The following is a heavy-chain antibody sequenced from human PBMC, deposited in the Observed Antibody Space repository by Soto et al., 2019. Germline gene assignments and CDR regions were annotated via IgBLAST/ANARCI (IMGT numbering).Heavy chain of an antibody. Sequence: ASVKVSCKASGYMFTDYYMHWVRQAPGQGLEWMGWINPNGGDTKYAQKLRGRVTMTTDTSTSTAYMELRSLRSDDTAVYYCARGQQQLVDYFDYWGQGTLVTVSS. V-gene: IGHV1-2*02. CDR2: INPNGGDT. D-gene: IGHD6-13*01. J-gene: IGHJ4*02. CDR3: ARGQQQLVDYFDY. CDR1: GYMFTDYY.